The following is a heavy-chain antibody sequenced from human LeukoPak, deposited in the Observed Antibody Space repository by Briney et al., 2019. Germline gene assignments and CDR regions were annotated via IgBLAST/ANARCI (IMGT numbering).Heavy chain of an antibody. D-gene: IGHD2-15*01. V-gene: IGHV4-61*02. CDR1: GGSISSGSYY. CDR2: IYTSGST. Sequence: SQTLSLTCTVSGGSISSGSYYWSWIRQPAGKGLEWIGRIYTSGSTNYNPSLKSRVTISVDTSKNQFSLKLSSVTAADTAVYYCARRLGVASHWYFDLWGRGTLVTVSS. CDR3: ARRLGVASHWYFDL. J-gene: IGHJ2*01.